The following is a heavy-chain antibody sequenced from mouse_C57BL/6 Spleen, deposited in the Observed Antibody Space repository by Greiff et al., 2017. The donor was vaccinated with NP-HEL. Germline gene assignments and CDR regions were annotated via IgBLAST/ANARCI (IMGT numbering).Heavy chain of an antibody. V-gene: IGHV1-69*01. Sequence: VQLQQPGAELAMPGASVKLSCKASGYTFTSYWMHWVKQRPGQGLEWIGEIDPSVSYTNYNQKFKGKSTLTVDKSSSTAYMQLSSLTSEDSADYYCARGRASTTEVAFDYWGQGTTLTVSS. D-gene: IGHD1-1*01. CDR2: IDPSVSYT. CDR3: ARGRASTTEVAFDY. J-gene: IGHJ2*01. CDR1: GYTFTSYW.